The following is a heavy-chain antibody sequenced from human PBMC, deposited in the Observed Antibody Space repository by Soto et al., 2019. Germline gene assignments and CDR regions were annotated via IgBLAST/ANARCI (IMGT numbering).Heavy chain of an antibody. V-gene: IGHV2-5*02. CDR3: AHTTYYYDSSEGVGWFDP. Sequence: QITLKESGPTLVKPTQTLTLTCTFSGFSLSTSGVGVGWIRQPPGKALEWLALIYWDDDKRYSPSLKSRLTITKDTSKNQVVLTMTKMDPVDTATYYCAHTTYYYDSSEGVGWFDPWGQGTLVTVSS. D-gene: IGHD3-22*01. CDR1: GFSLSTSGVG. CDR2: IYWDDDK. J-gene: IGHJ5*02.